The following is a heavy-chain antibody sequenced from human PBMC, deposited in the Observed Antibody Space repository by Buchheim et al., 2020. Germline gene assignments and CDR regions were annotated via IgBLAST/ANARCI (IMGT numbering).Heavy chain of an antibody. CDR2: IWYDGSNK. D-gene: IGHD3-10*01. V-gene: IGHV3-33*01. J-gene: IGHJ6*02. CDR3: ASRSDGSGSYTGGMDV. Sequence: QVQLVESGGGVVQPGRSLRLSCAASGFTFSSYGMHWVRQAPGKGLEWVAVIWYDGSNKYYADSVKGRFTISRDNSKNTLYLQMNSLRAEDTAVYYCASRSDGSGSYTGGMDVWGQGTT. CDR1: GFTFSSYG.